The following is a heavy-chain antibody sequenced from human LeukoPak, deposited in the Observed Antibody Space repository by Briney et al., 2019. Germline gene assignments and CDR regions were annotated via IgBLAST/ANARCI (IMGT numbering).Heavy chain of an antibody. CDR3: ARVSHRGSYFHLCY. Sequence: ASVKVSCKASGYTFTGYYMHWVRQAPGQGLEWMGWINPNSGGTNYAQKFQGRVTMTRDTSISTAYMELSRLRSDDMAVYYCARVSHRGSYFHLCYWGQGTLVTVSS. J-gene: IGHJ4*02. V-gene: IGHV1-2*02. CDR1: GYTFTGYY. D-gene: IGHD1-26*01. CDR2: INPNSGGT.